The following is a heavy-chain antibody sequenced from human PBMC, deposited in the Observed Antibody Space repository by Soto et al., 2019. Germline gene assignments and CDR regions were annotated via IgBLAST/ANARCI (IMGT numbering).Heavy chain of an antibody. CDR1: GFTFSTYT. CDR3: AKARCSTANCYVPDY. J-gene: IGHJ4*02. Sequence: GGSLRLSCAASGFTFSTYTMSWVRQAPGKGLEWVSSISGGGDSPSYADSVQGRFTISRDNPKNTLYLQMNSLRAEDTALYYCAKARCSTANCYVPDYWGQGALVTVSS. CDR2: ISGGGDSP. D-gene: IGHD2-2*01. V-gene: IGHV3-23*01.